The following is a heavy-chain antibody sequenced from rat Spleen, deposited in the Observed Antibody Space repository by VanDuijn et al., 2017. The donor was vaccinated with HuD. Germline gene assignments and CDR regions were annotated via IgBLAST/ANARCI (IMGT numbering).Heavy chain of an antibody. Sequence: EVQLVESGGGLVQPGRSLKLSCAASGFTFSDYDMAWVRQAPTKGLEWVASISYDGSSTYYPDTVKGRFVISRENTESTLYLLMDSLRSEDTATYYCVRQDTSGYSNWFTYWGQGTLVTVSS. CDR3: VRQDTSGYSNWFTY. J-gene: IGHJ3*01. D-gene: IGHD4-3*01. CDR2: ISYDGSST. V-gene: IGHV5-29*01. CDR1: GFTFSDYD.